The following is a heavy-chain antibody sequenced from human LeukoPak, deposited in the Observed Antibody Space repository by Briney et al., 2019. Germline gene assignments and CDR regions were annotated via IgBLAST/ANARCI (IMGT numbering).Heavy chain of an antibody. CDR3: AKVPSSTWSLTPDYFDY. J-gene: IGHJ4*02. Sequence: ETLSLTCTVSGGSISSSNYYWGWIRQPPGKGLEWVSGISGSGGRTNYADSVKGRFTISRDNSKNTLYLQMNSLRAEDTAVYYCAKVPSSTWSLTPDYFDYWGRGTLVTVSS. CDR1: GGSISSSNYY. D-gene: IGHD6-13*01. CDR2: ISGSGGRT. V-gene: IGHV3-23*01.